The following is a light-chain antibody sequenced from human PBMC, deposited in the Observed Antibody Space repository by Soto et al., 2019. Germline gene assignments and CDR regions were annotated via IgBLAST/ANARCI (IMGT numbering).Light chain of an antibody. V-gene: IGKV3-20*01. J-gene: IGKJ4*01. CDR1: QSVSSDF. CDR2: ATS. CDR3: QQYGGSPRALS. Sequence: EIVLTQSPDTLSLSPGERATLSCRASQSVSSDFLVWYQQKIGQAPRLLIYATSRRATGIPDRFSGSGSGTDFTRTISRLEPEDFAVYYCQQYGGSPRALSFGGGTRVQIK.